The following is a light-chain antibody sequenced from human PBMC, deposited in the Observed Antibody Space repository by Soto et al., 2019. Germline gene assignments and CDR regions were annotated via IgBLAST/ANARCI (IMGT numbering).Light chain of an antibody. V-gene: IGKV3-20*01. J-gene: IGKJ2*01. Sequence: EIVLTQSPGTLSLSPGERATLSCRASQSVSSSYLAWYQQKPGQAPRLLIYGASSRATGIPDRFSGSGSGTDFTLTISSLEQEDFAVYYCQQYGSSPPYTFGQGTKLEIK. CDR1: QSVSSSY. CDR2: GAS. CDR3: QQYGSSPPYT.